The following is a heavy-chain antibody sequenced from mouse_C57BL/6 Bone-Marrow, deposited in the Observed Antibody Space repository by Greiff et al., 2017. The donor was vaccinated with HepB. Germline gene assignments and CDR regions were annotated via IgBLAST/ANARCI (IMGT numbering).Heavy chain of an antibody. CDR2: ISDLAYSI. J-gene: IGHJ4*01. CDR3: ARRGSRGCEAMDY. Sequence: EVQVVESGGGLVQPGGSLKLSCAASGFTFSDYGMAWVRQAPRKGPEWVAFISDLAYSIYYADTVTGRFTISREKAKNTLYLEMSSLRSEDTAVYYCARRGSRGCEAMDYWGQGTSVTVSS. CDR1: GFTFSDYG. D-gene: IGHD1-1*01. V-gene: IGHV5-15*04.